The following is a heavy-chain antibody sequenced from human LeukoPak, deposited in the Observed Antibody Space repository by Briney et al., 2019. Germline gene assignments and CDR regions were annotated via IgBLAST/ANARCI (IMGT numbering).Heavy chain of an antibody. CDR1: GGSFSVYY. CDR2: INHSGST. V-gene: IGHV4-34*01. Sequence: PSETLSLTCAVYGGSFSVYYWSWIRQPPGKGLEWIGEINHSGSTNYNPSLKSRVTISVDTSKNQFSLKLSSVTAADTAVYYCARGIPTYYYDSSGWYFDLWGRGTLVTVSS. D-gene: IGHD3-22*01. J-gene: IGHJ2*01. CDR3: ARGIPTYYYDSSGWYFDL.